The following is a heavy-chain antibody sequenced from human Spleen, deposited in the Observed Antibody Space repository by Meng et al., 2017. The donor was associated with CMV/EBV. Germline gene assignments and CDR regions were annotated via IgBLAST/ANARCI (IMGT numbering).Heavy chain of an antibody. CDR1: SSYA. Sequence: SSYAINWVRQAPGQGLKWMGRIIPILAIANYAQKFQGRVTITADKSTSTAYMELSSLRSEDTAVYYCAREGHVTIFGVVINNWFDPWGQGTLVTVSS. J-gene: IGHJ5*02. CDR2: IIPILAIA. D-gene: IGHD3-3*01. V-gene: IGHV1-69*04. CDR3: AREGHVTIFGVVINNWFDP.